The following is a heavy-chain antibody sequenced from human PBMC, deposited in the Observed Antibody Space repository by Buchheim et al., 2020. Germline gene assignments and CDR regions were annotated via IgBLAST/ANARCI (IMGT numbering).Heavy chain of an antibody. D-gene: IGHD7-27*01. CDR2: ISYDGSNK. Sequence: QVQLVESGGGVVQPGRSLRLSCAASGFTFSSYAMHWVRQAPGKGLEWVAVISYDGSNKYYADSVKGRFTISRDNSKNKLYLQMNSLRAEDTAVYYCARGNNWGSNPYFDYWGQGTL. CDR3: ARGNNWGSNPYFDY. V-gene: IGHV3-30-3*01. CDR1: GFTFSSYA. J-gene: IGHJ4*02.